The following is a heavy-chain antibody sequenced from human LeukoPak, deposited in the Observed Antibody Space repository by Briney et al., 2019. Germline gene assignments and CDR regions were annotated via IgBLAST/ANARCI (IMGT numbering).Heavy chain of an antibody. D-gene: IGHD4-17*01. CDR1: GGSFSGYY. Sequence: SETLSLTCAVYGGSFSGYYWSWIRQPPGKGLEWIGEINHSGSTNYNPSLKSRVTISVDTSKNRFSLKLSSVTAADTAVYYCARFFHDYGAVNWFDPWGQGTLVTVSS. CDR3: ARFFHDYGAVNWFDP. J-gene: IGHJ5*02. V-gene: IGHV4-34*01. CDR2: INHSGST.